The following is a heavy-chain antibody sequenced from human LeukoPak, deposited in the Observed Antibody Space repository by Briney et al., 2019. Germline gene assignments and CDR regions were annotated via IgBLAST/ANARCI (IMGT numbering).Heavy chain of an antibody. CDR1: GFTFSSYG. Sequence: GGSLRLSCAASGFTFSSYGMHWVRQAPGKGLEWVAVISYDGSNKYYADSVKGRFTISRDNSKNTLYLQMNSLRAEDTAVYYCARDHGVYDSSGYYYSSAFDIWGQGTMVTVSS. J-gene: IGHJ3*02. D-gene: IGHD3-22*01. CDR3: ARDHGVYDSSGYYYSSAFDI. V-gene: IGHV3-30*03. CDR2: ISYDGSNK.